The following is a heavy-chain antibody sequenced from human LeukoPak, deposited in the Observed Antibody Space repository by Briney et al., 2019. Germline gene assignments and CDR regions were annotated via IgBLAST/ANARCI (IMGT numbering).Heavy chain of an antibody. CDR3: ARARGPTMIVNYFDY. CDR1: GFTVSSNY. J-gene: IGHJ4*02. V-gene: IGHV3-53*01. CDR2: IYSGGST. D-gene: IGHD3-22*01. Sequence: GGSLRLSCAASGFTVSSNYMSWVRQAPGKGLEWVSVIYSGGSTYYADSVKGRFTISRDNSKNTLYLQMNSLRAEDTAVYYCARARGPTMIVNYFDYWGQGTLVTVSS.